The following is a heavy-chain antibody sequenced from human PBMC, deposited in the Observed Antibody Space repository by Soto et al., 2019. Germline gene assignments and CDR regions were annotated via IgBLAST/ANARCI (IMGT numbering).Heavy chain of an antibody. V-gene: IGHV1-8*01. CDR1: GYTFTNYH. Sequence: QVQLVQSGAEVKKPGASVKVSCKASGYTFTNYHIHWVRQATGQGLEWMGWMNPNSGDTGYAQKFQGRVTMTRDTSITAAQMELSGLRSEDTAVYYCARGGGGRWYSGDYWGQGTLVTVSS. J-gene: IGHJ4*02. CDR3: ARGGGGRWYSGDY. CDR2: MNPNSGDT. D-gene: IGHD6-13*01.